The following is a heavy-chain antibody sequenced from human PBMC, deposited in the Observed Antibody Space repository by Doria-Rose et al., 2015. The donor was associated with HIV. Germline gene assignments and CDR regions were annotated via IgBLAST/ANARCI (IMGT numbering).Heavy chain of an antibody. CDR3: ARIKSSRWYHKYYFDF. V-gene: IGHV2-26*01. CDR2: ICSDVER. J-gene: IGHJ4*02. CDR1: GVSLSSPGMG. Sequence: QVTLKESGPVLVKPTETLMLTCTVSGVSLSSPGMGVSWIRQPPAKALEWLANICSDVERSYKTSLKSRLTISRGSSKSQVVLTMTDMDPVDTATYYCARIKSSRWYHKYYFDFWGQGTLVIVSA. D-gene: IGHD6-13*01.